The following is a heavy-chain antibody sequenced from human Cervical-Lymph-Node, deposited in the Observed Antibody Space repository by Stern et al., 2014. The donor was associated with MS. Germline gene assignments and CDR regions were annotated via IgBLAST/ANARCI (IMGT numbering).Heavy chain of an antibody. CDR3: AREYNWNDRYYGMDV. J-gene: IGHJ6*02. CDR2: IIPFVGTA. D-gene: IGHD1-20*01. Sequence: VQLVESGAEVKKPGASVKVSCKASGGTFSSYAMSWVRQAPGQGLERKGGIIPFVGTANYAQKLQGRVTITADESTSTAYMEMSSLRYGDTAVYYCAREYNWNDRYYGMDVWGQGTTVTVSS. CDR1: GGTFSSYA. V-gene: IGHV1-69*01.